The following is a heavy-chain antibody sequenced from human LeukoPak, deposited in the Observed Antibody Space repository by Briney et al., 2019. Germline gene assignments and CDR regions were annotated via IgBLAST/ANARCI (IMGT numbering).Heavy chain of an antibody. CDR2: IHHTGTT. Sequence: KPSETLSLTCTVSGGSISTYYWSWIRQPPGQGLEWIGFIHHTGTTISNPSLKSRVTISADTSKNQFSLKLRSVTAADTAVYFCVREEDGVVDDAFDVWGPGTMVTVSS. J-gene: IGHJ3*01. CDR3: VREEDGVVDDAFDV. D-gene: IGHD2-8*01. CDR1: GGSISTYY. V-gene: IGHV4-59*01.